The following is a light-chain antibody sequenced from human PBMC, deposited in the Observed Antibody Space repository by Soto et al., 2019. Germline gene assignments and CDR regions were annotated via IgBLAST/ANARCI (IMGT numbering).Light chain of an antibody. CDR1: SSDVGSYNL. V-gene: IGLV2-23*01. CDR2: EGS. J-gene: IGLJ3*02. Sequence: QSVLTQPASVSGSPGQSITISCTGTSSDVGSYNLVSWYQLHPGKAPKLIIYEGSKRPSGVSNRFSGSKSGNTASLTISGLQAEDEADYYCCSYAGSSTWVFGGGTKLTVL. CDR3: CSYAGSSTWV.